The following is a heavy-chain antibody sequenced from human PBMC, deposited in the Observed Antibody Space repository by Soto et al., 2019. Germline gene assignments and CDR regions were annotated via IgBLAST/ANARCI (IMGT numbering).Heavy chain of an antibody. CDR3: ARDVLLSSSWMPYYMDV. CDR1: GFTFSSYG. J-gene: IGHJ6*03. CDR2: IWYDGSNK. Sequence: GGSLRLSCAASGFTFSSYGMHWVRQAPGKGLEWVAVIWYDGSNKYYADSVKGRFTISRDNSKNTLYLQMNSLRAEDTAVYYCARDVLLSSSWMPYYMDVWGKGTTVTVSS. V-gene: IGHV3-33*01. D-gene: IGHD6-13*01.